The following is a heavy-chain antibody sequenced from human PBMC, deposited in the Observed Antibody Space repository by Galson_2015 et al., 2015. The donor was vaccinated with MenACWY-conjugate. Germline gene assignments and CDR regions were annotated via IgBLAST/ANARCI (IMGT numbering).Heavy chain of an antibody. D-gene: IGHD3-22*01. J-gene: IGHJ4*02. V-gene: IGHV3-7*03. Sequence: SLRLSCAASGFTFSRYWMSWVRQAPGKGLEWVANIKQDGSEKYYVDSVKGRFTISRDNAKNSLYLQMNSLRAEDTAVYYCARDFHYYDSSGYYYFAYWGQGTLVTVSS. CDR3: ARDFHYYDSSGYYYFAY. CDR2: IKQDGSEK. CDR1: GFTFSRYW.